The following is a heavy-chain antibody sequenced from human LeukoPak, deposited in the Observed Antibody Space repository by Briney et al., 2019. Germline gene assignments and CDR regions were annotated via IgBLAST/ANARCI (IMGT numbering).Heavy chain of an antibody. D-gene: IGHD2-2*01. V-gene: IGHV3-30*02. J-gene: IGHJ3*02. CDR2: IRYDGSNK. Sequence: PPGGSLRLSCAASGFTFSSYGMHWVRQAPGKGLEWVAFIRYDGSNKYYADSVKGRFTISRDNSKNTLYLQMNSLRAEDTAVYYCATVVPAAIGAFDIWGQGTMVTVSS. CDR3: ATVVPAAIGAFDI. CDR1: GFTFSSYG.